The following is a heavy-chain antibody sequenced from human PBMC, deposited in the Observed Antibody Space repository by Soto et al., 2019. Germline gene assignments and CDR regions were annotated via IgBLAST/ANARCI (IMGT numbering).Heavy chain of an antibody. CDR3: TTDPCYSGYDYSYYFDY. CDR2: IKSKTDGGTT. D-gene: IGHD5-12*01. CDR1: GFTFSNAW. V-gene: IGHV3-15*01. Sequence: GGSLRLSCAASGFTFSNAWMSWVRQAPGKGLEWVGRIKSKTDGGTTDYAAPVKGRFTISRDDSKNTLYLQMNSLKTEDTAVYYCTTDPCYSGYDYSYYFDYWGQRTLVTVSS. J-gene: IGHJ4*02.